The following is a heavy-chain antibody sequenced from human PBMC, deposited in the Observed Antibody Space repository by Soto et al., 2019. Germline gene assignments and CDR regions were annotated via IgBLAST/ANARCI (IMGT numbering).Heavy chain of an antibody. CDR1: GYIFTGYY. Sequence: ASVKVSCKASGYIFTGYYMHWVRQAPGQGLEWMGWINPNSGDTNYTQKFQGWVTMTRDTSISTAYMELSRLRSDDTAVYYCATSRISIAVAGETEYYFDYWGQGTPVTVS. J-gene: IGHJ4*02. CDR2: INPNSGDT. CDR3: ATSRISIAVAGETEYYFDY. D-gene: IGHD6-19*01. V-gene: IGHV1-2*04.